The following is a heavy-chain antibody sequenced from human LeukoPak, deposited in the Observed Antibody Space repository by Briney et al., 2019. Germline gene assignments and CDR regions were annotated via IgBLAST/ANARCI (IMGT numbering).Heavy chain of an antibody. Sequence: GGSLRLSCAASGFTFSSQWMHWVRQAPGKGLEWVSYINYDGRDVYYADSVKGRFTTSRDNAKNSLYLQVNSLRDEDTAVYYCARDLYSYGRFDYWGQGTLVTISS. CDR3: ARDLYSYGRFDY. V-gene: IGHV3-48*02. CDR1: GFTFSSQW. CDR2: INYDGRDV. J-gene: IGHJ4*02. D-gene: IGHD5-18*01.